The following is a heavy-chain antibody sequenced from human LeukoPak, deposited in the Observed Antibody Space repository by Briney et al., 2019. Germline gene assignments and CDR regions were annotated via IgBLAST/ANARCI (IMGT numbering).Heavy chain of an antibody. J-gene: IGHJ4*02. D-gene: IGHD6-25*01. CDR2: IYYSGST. Sequence: KPSETLSLTCTVSGGSISSSNHYWGWIRQPPGKGLEWIGNIYYSGSTYYNPSLKSRVTISVDTSKNQFSLKLSSVTAADTAIYYCARHCSGRSDYCFDYWGQGSLVAVSS. CDR1: GGSISSSNHY. V-gene: IGHV4-39*01. CDR3: ARHCSGRSDYCFDY.